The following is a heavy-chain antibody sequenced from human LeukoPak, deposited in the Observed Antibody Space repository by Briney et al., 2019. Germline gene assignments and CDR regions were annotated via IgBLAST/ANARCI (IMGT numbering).Heavy chain of an antibody. CDR2: ISWNSGSI. V-gene: IGHV3-9*03. CDR1: GFTFEDYA. CDR3: AKCGSYYELDY. Sequence: GGSLRLSCVASGFTFEDYAMHWVRQAPGKGLEWVSGISWNSGSIGYADSVKGRFTISRDNAKNSLYVQMNSLRAEDMALYYCAKCGSYYELDYWGQGTLVTVSS. D-gene: IGHD1-26*01. J-gene: IGHJ4*02.